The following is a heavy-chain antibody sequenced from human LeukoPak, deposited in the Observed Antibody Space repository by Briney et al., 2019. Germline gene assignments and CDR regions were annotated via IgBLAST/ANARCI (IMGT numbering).Heavy chain of an antibody. CDR2: IYSGGST. CDR1: GFTVSSNY. D-gene: IGHD2-2*01. CDR3: ARVRGDIVVVPAALFYYYYGMDV. Sequence: GGSLRLSCAASGFTVSSNYMSWVRQAPGKGLEWVSVIYSGGSTYYADSVKGRFTISRDNSKNTLYLQMNSLRAEDTAVYYCARVRGDIVVVPAALFYYYYGMDVWGQGTTVTVSS. V-gene: IGHV3-53*01. J-gene: IGHJ6*02.